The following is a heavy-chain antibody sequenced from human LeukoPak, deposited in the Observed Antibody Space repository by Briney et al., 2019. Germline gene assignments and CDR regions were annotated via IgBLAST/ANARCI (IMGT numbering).Heavy chain of an antibody. D-gene: IGHD3-10*01. Sequence: SETLSLTCTVSGGSISNTYYYWGWIRQPPGKGLEWIGTIYYSGSTYYNPSLKSRVTTSVDTSKNHFSLKLNSVTAADTAVYYCARGHYFASGNYYRGWFDPWGQGSLVTVPS. CDR1: GGSISNTYYY. CDR3: ARGHYFASGNYYRGWFDP. CDR2: IYYSGST. J-gene: IGHJ5*02. V-gene: IGHV4-39*02.